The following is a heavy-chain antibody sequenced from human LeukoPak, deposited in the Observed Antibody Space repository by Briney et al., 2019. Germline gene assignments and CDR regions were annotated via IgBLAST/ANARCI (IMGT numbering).Heavy chain of an antibody. J-gene: IGHJ4*02. CDR3: ARGPGGARYFDY. V-gene: IGHV1-69*05. Sequence: ASVTVSCKASGGTFSSYAISWVRQAPGQGLEWMGGIIPIFGTANYAQKFQGRVTITTDESTSTAYMELSSLRSEDTAVYYCARGPGGARYFDYWGQGTLVTVSS. D-gene: IGHD1-26*01. CDR1: GGTFSSYA. CDR2: IIPIFGTA.